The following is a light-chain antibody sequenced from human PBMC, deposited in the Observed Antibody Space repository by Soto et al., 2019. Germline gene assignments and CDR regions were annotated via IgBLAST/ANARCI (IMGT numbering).Light chain of an antibody. CDR3: QHYDGSPEA. CDR2: DAS. CDR1: QSLSTTN. J-gene: IGKJ1*01. V-gene: IGKV3-20*01. Sequence: EIVLTQSPGTLSLSPGERATLSCRASQSLSTTNLAWYQQKPGQAPRLLIYDASTRATGIPGRFSGSGSGTDFRLTISRLEPEDFAVYYCQHYDGSPEAFGQGTKVEIK.